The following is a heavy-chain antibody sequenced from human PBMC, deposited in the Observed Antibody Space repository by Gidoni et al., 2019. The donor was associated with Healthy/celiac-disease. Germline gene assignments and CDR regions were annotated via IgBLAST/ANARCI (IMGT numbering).Heavy chain of an antibody. J-gene: IGHJ4*02. V-gene: IGHV3-30*18. CDR1: GFTFSSYG. CDR2: ISYDGSNK. CDR3: AKDPRGVAAGYFDY. D-gene: IGHD6-13*01. Sequence: QVQLVESGGGVVQPGRSLRLSCAASGFTFSSYGMPWVRQAPGKGLEWVAVISYDGSNKYYADSVKGRFTISRDNSKNTLYLQMNSLRAEDTAVYYCAKDPRGVAAGYFDYWGQGTLVTVSS.